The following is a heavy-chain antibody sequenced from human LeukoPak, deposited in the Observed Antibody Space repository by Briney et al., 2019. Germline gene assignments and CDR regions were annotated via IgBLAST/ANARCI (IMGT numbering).Heavy chain of an antibody. D-gene: IGHD5/OR15-5a*01. CDR3: ANSLPTVSTRNYFDY. J-gene: IGHJ4*02. V-gene: IGHV4-31*03. CDR1: DDSISRRGYY. Sequence: SETLSLTCSVSDDSISRRGYYWSWIPQRQGLGLEWIGYIYYNGRSGNTYYNLALKSRVTISIDTSEKHFSLRLTSVTAADTAVYYCANSLPTVSTRNYFDYWGQGTLVIVSS. CDR2: IYYNGRSGNT.